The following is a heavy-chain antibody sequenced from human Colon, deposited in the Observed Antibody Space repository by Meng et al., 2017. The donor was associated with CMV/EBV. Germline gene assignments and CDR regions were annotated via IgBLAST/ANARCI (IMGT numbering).Heavy chain of an antibody. J-gene: IGHJ4*02. CDR1: GGSVSISRFF. D-gene: IGHD3-9*01. V-gene: IGHV4-39*01. Sequence: SETLSLTCIVSGGSVSISRFFWGWIRQPPGKGLEWIGNIFYSGSTYYNPSLKRRATFSVDTSKNQFSLKLSSVTAADTAVYYCARQNSYYDSLTGYYRPAGLDYRGQGTLVTVSS. CDR3: ARQNSYYDSLTGYYRPAGLDY. CDR2: IFYSGST.